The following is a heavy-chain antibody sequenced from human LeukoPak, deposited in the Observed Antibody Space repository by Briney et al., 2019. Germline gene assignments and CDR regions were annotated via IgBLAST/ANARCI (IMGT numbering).Heavy chain of an antibody. CDR3: AKDRRVHYDSSGYIQ. J-gene: IGHJ1*01. V-gene: IGHV3-23*01. CDR2: ISGSGGST. CDR1: GFTFSSHG. D-gene: IGHD3-22*01. Sequence: GGSLRLSCAASGFTFSSHGMNWVRQAPGKGLEWVSGISGSGGSTYYADSVKGRFTISRDNSKNMLFLQMNSLRAEDTGVYYCAKDRRVHYDSSGYIQWGQGTLVTVSS.